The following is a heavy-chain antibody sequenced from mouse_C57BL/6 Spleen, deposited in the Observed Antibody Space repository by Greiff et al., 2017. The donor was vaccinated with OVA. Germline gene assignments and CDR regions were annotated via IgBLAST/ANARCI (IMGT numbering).Heavy chain of an antibody. Sequence: EVKLMESEGGLVQPGSSMKLSCTASGFTFSDYYMAWVRQVPEKGLEWVANINYDGSSTYYLDSLKSRFIISRDNAKNILYLQMSSLKSEDTATYYCARASYGSGAMDYWGQGTSVTVSS. CDR1: GFTFSDYY. J-gene: IGHJ4*01. D-gene: IGHD1-1*01. CDR3: ARASYGSGAMDY. V-gene: IGHV5-16*01. CDR2: INYDGSST.